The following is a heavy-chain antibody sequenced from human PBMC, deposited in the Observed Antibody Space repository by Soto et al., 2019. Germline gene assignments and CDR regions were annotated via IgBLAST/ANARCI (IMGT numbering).Heavy chain of an antibody. CDR3: GGYVGAARPLDH. CDR2: IIPILGIA. D-gene: IGHD3-16*01. V-gene: IGHV1-69*02. J-gene: IGHJ4*02. CDR1: GGTFSSYT. Sequence: QVQLVQSGAEVKKPGSSVKVSCKASGGTFSSYTISWVRQAPGQGLEWMGRIIPILGIANYAQKFQGRVTIXAXXSPSPAHLGVSRLGSEETAVYYLGGYVGAARPLDHWGQGTLVTVSS.